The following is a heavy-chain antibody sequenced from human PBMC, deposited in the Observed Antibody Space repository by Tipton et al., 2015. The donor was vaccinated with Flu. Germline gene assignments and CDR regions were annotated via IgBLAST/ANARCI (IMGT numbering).Heavy chain of an antibody. V-gene: IGHV4-38-2*02. Sequence: LRLSCSISGDSISSDYYWGWIRQPPGKGLEWIGNIHRSGNTYHNPSLKSRVTISVDSSKNQFSLRLSSVTAADTAVYYCARDRHSGSYYENDAFDIWGQGTMVTVSS. CDR2: IHRSGNT. CDR1: GDSISSDYY. CDR3: ARDRHSGSYYENDAFDI. J-gene: IGHJ3*02. D-gene: IGHD1-26*01.